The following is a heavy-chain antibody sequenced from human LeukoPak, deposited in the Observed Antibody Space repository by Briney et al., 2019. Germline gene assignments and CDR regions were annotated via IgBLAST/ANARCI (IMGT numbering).Heavy chain of an antibody. Sequence: GGSLRLSCAASGFTFSSYAMNWVRQAPGKGLEWVSACGTSGDTYYADSVRGRFTISRDNAKNTVYLQMSSLRAEDTAVYYCARGHGVCGSCYRDFDYWGQGTLVTVSS. D-gene: IGHD2-15*01. V-gene: IGHV3-23*01. CDR1: GFTFSSYA. CDR2: CGTSGDT. J-gene: IGHJ4*02. CDR3: ARGHGVCGSCYRDFDY.